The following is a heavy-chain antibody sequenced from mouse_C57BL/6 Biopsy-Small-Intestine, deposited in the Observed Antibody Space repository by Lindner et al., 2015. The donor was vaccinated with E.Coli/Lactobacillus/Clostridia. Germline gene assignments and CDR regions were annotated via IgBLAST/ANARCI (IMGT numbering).Heavy chain of an antibody. D-gene: IGHD2-4*01. V-gene: IGHV1-42*01. J-gene: IGHJ3*01. CDR1: GYSFTGYY. CDR3: ARPSYDYDGVFAY. Sequence: VQLQESGPELVKPGASVKISCKASGYSFTGYYMNWVKQSPEKSLEWIGEINPSTGGTTYNQKFKAKATLTVDKSSSTAYMQLKSLTSEDSAVYFCARPSYDYDGVFAYWGQGTLVTVSA. CDR2: INPSTGGT.